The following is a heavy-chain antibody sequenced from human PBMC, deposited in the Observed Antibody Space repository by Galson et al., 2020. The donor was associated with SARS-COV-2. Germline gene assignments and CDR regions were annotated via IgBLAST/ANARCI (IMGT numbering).Heavy chain of an antibody. Sequence: GGSLRLSCAASGFTFSSYAMSWVRQAPGKGLEWVSAISGSGGSTYYADSVKGRFTISRDNSKNTLYLQMNSLRAEDTAVYYCAKGQIVVVTAGYYFDYWGQGTLVTVSS. D-gene: IGHD3-22*01. V-gene: IGHV3-23*01. CDR1: GFTFSSYA. J-gene: IGHJ4*02. CDR2: ISGSGGST. CDR3: AKGQIVVVTAGYYFDY.